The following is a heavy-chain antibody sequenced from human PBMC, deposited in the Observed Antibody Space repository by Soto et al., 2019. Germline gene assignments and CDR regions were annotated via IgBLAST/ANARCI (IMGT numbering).Heavy chain of an antibody. V-gene: IGHV3-23*01. CDR1: GFTFSSYA. CDR3: AKVPPLYQLVREYYFDY. Sequence: PGGSLRLSCAASGFTFSSYAMSWVRQAPGKGLEWVSAISGSGGSTYYADSVKGRFTISRDNSKNTLYLQMNSLRAEDTAVYYCAKVPPLYQLVREYYFDYWGQGTLVTVSS. CDR2: ISGSGGST. J-gene: IGHJ4*02. D-gene: IGHD6-6*01.